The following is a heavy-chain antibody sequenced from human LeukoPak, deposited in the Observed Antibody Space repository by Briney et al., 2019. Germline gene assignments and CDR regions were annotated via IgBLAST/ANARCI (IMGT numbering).Heavy chain of an antibody. CDR2: ITWNSVNI. CDR3: AKDKAMAGFCYFDY. V-gene: IGHV3-9*01. D-gene: IGHD6-19*01. J-gene: IGHJ4*02. Sequence: GRSLRLSCTTSGFTFDDYAMHWVRQVPGKGLEWVSGITWNSVNIGYADSVRGRFTISRDNAKNSLYLQMNSLRAEDTALYYCAKDKAMAGFCYFDYWGQGTLVTVSS. CDR1: GFTFDDYA.